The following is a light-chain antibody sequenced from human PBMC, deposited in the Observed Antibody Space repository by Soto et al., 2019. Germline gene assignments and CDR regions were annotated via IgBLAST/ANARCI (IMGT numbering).Light chain of an antibody. V-gene: IGLV1-40*01. Sequence: QSVLTQPPSVSGAPGQRVTISCTGSSSNIGAGYDVQWYHQLPGTVPKLLIYASNNRPSGVPDRFSGSKSDTSASLAITGLQAEDEADYYCQSFDSSLTVWVFGGGTKLTVL. CDR3: QSFDSSLTVWV. CDR1: SSNIGAGYD. J-gene: IGLJ3*02. CDR2: ASN.